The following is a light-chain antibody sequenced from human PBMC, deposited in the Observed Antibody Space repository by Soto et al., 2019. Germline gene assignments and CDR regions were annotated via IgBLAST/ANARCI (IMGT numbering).Light chain of an antibody. CDR1: QSISSW. J-gene: IGKJ4*01. Sequence: DIQITQSPSTLSASVEDRVTITCRASQSISSWLAWYQQKPGKAPKLLIYKATSLESGVPSRFSGSGSGTKFTLTISSLQPDDFATYYCQQYNSYSLTFGGGTKVDI. V-gene: IGKV1-5*03. CDR3: QQYNSYSLT. CDR2: KAT.